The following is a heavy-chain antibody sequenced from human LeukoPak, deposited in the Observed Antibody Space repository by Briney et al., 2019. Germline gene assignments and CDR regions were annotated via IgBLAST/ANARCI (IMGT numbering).Heavy chain of an antibody. D-gene: IGHD3-3*01. V-gene: IGHV4-34*01. CDR3: ARGGRITIFGVVTGWFDP. CDR2: INHSGST. Sequence: SGTLSLTCAVYGGSFSGYYWSWIRQPPGKGLEWIGEINHSGSTNYNPSLKSRVTISVDTSKNQFSLKLSSVTAADTAVYYCARGGRITIFGVVTGWFDPWGQGTLVTVSS. CDR1: GGSFSGYY. J-gene: IGHJ5*02.